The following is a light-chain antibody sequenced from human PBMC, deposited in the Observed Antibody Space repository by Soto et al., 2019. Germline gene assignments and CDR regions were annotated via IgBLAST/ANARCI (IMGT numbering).Light chain of an antibody. CDR1: QSVSSD. V-gene: IGKV3-11*01. Sequence: IVLTQSPATLSVSPGERATLSCLASQSVSSDLAWNQQNRGQAPRLLIFDASNRATGIPARFSGSGSGTDFTLAISSLEPEDFAVYYCQQHSNWPLTFGGGTKVDIK. CDR2: DAS. J-gene: IGKJ4*01. CDR3: QQHSNWPLT.